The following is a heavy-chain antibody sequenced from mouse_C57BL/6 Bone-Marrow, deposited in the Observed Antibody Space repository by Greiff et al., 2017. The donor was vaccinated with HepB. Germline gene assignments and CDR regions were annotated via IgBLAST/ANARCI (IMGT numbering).Heavy chain of an antibody. V-gene: IGHV5-12*01. CDR1: GFTFSDYY. CDR2: ISNGGGST. D-gene: IGHD2-3*01. J-gene: IGHJ3*01. CDR3: ARQAIYDGYYVLFAY. Sequence: DVKLVESGGGLVQPGGSLKLSCAASGFTFSDYYMYWVRQTPEKRLEWVAYISNGGGSTYYPDTVKGRFTISRDNAKNTLYLQMSRLKSEDTAMYYCARQAIYDGYYVLFAYWGQGTLVTVSA.